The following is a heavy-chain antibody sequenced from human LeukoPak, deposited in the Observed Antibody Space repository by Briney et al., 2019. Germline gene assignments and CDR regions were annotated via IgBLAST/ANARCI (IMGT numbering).Heavy chain of an antibody. V-gene: IGHV3-30*02. J-gene: IGHJ4*02. Sequence: GGSLRLSCAASGFTFSSYGMHWVRQAPGKGLAWVAVIWYDGSNKYYADSVKGRFTISRDNSKNTLYLQMNSLRAEDTAVYYCAKNGWFGELSQRLDYWGQGTLVTVSS. CDR3: AKNGWFGELSQRLDY. D-gene: IGHD3-10*01. CDR2: IWYDGSNK. CDR1: GFTFSSYG.